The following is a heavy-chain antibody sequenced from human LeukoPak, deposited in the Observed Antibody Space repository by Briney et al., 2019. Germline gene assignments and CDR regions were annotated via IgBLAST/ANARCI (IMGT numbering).Heavy chain of an antibody. CDR3: AKDAFVVVVIAPRGFDY. V-gene: IGHV3-23*01. J-gene: IGHJ4*02. CDR2: ISGSGGST. Sequence: ETLSLTCAVYGGSFSGYYWSWVRQAPGKGLEWVSAISGSGGSTYYADSVKGRFTISRDNSKNTLYLQMNSLRAEDTAVYYCAKDAFVVVVIAPRGFDYWGQGTLVTVSS. CDR1: GGSFSGYY. D-gene: IGHD2-21*01.